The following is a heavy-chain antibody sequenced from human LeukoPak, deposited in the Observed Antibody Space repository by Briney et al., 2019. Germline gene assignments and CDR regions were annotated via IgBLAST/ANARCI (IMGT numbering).Heavy chain of an antibody. J-gene: IGHJ4*02. D-gene: IGHD3-10*01. CDR1: GFSFSRYW. V-gene: IGHV3-7*05. CDR2: IKEDGTKT. CDR3: ARDHWYGSDY. Sequence: GGSLRLSCAASGFSFSRYWMTWVRQAPGKGLEWVANIKEDGTKTYYVDSVKGRFTVSRDNAQNSLYLQMNSLRAEDTAVYYCARDHWYGSDYWGQGTLVTVSS.